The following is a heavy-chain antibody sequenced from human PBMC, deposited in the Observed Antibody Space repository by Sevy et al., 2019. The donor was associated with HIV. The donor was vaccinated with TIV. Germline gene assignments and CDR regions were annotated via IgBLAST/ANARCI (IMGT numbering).Heavy chain of an antibody. J-gene: IGHJ6*02. CDR3: TGGRYGGSRQDV. V-gene: IGHV3-74*01. CDR2: INSDGTIT. Sequence: GGSLRLSCVASEFPFSSNWMHWVHQVPGKGLVWVSRINSDGTITNFAESVKGRFTISRDNAKNTLYLQMNSLRVEDTAVYYCTGGRYGGSRQDVWGQGTTVTVSS. CDR1: EFPFSSNW. D-gene: IGHD6-13*01.